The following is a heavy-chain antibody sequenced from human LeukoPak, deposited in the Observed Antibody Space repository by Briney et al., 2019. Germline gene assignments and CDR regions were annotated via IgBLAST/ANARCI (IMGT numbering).Heavy chain of an antibody. CDR1: GFTFSSYW. J-gene: IGHJ4*02. CDR2: INSDRSST. D-gene: IGHD2-15*01. CDR3: ARDLWGYCSGGSCYSGFASDY. Sequence: GGSLRLSCAASGFTFSSYWMHWVRQAPGKGLVWVSRINSDRSSTSYADSVKGRFTISRDNAKNTLYLRMNSLRAEDTAVYYCARDLWGYCSGGSCYSGFASDYWGQGTLVTVSS. V-gene: IGHV3-74*01.